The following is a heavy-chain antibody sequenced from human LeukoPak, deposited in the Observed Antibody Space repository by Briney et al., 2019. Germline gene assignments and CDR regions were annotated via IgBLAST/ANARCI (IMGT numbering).Heavy chain of an antibody. D-gene: IGHD1-26*01. CDR1: GYTFTGYY. CDR3: ARVGATTDYYMDV. V-gene: IGHV1-8*03. Sequence: AASVKVSCKASGYTFTGYYMHWARQAPGQGLEWMGWMNPNSGNTGYAQKFQGRVTITRNTSISTAYMELSSLRSEDTAVYYCARVGATTDYYMDVWGKGTTVTVSS. CDR2: MNPNSGNT. J-gene: IGHJ6*03.